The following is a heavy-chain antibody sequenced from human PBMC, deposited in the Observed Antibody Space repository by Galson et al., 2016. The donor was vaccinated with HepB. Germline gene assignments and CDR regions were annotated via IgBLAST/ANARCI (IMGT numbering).Heavy chain of an antibody. V-gene: IGHV1-18*01. J-gene: IGHJ6*03. D-gene: IGHD6-19*01. CDR1: GFTFSTHG. CDR2: ISAFNGNT. CDR3: VWALREAVDQPEHDYYYYYYHLDF. Sequence: SVKVSCKASGFTFSTHGISWVRQAPGRGLEWMGWISAFNGNTNYAQKLQGRVTMTTDTSTSTAYMELTSLRTEDTAMYYCVWALREAVDQPEHDYYYYYYHLDFWGQGTAVTVSS.